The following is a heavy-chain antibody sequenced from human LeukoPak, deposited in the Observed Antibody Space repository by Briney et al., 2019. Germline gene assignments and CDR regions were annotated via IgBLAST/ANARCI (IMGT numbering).Heavy chain of an antibody. V-gene: IGHV2-5*02. J-gene: IGHJ4*02. Sequence: SGPTLVNPTQTLTLTCTFSGFSFTTSGMAVGWIRQPPGKALEWLSLIYWDDDKRYSPSLKTRLTIAKDTSKNQVVLTMPNMDPVDTATYFCAHRQGGSYYRGFDYWGQGTLVTVSS. CDR1: GFSFTTSGMA. CDR2: IYWDDDK. CDR3: AHRQGGSYYRGFDY. D-gene: IGHD3-10*01.